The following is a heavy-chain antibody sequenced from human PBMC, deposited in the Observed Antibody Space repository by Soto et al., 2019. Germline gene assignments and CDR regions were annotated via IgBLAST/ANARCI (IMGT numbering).Heavy chain of an antibody. CDR3: ARGGGFFDY. Sequence: EVQLVESGGGLVQPGGSLRLSCAASGFTFSSYVINWLRQAPGKGLEWVSYISISSSTRYYADSVRGRFTISRDNAKNSLSLQMNSLRDEDTAVYYCARGGGFFDYWGQGTLVTVSS. CDR2: ISISSSTR. V-gene: IGHV3-48*02. CDR1: GFTFSSYV. D-gene: IGHD3-10*01. J-gene: IGHJ4*02.